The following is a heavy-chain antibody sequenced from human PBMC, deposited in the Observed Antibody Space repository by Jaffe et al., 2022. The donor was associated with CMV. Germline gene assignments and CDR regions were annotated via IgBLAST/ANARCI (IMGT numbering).Heavy chain of an antibody. Sequence: QVQLVQSGTEVKKPGASVKVSCKASGYTFTDNYLHWVRQAPGQRLEWMGWINPDSGGTNYAQKFQGRVTMTRDTSINTAYMELNRLKSDDTAIYYCARDPYYDVLIGYYSRTNWFDPWGQGTLVTVSS. D-gene: IGHD3-9*01. V-gene: IGHV1-2*02. CDR3: ARDPYYDVLIGYYSRTNWFDP. CDR1: GYTFTDNY. J-gene: IGHJ5*02. CDR2: INPDSGGT.